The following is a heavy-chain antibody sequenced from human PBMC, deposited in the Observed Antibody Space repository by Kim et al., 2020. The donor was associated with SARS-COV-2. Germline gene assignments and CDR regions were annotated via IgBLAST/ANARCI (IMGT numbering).Heavy chain of an antibody. V-gene: IGHV4-39*01. J-gene: IGHJ4*02. CDR3: ARLGWELEG. CDR2: GST. D-gene: IGHD1-26*01. Sequence: GSTYYNPSLKSRVTISVDTSKNQFSLKLSSVTAADTAVYYCARLGWELEGWGQGTLVAVSS.